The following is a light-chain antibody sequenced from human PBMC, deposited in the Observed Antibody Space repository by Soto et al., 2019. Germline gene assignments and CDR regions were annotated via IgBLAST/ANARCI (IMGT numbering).Light chain of an antibody. CDR2: GAS. CDR3: QQYNKWPRT. CDR1: QSVITN. Sequence: EIVMTQSPATLSVSPGERPTLSCRASQSVITNLAWYQQKHGQXPRXXIYGASTRAAIIPARFSGSGSGTELTITISSLQSEDCAVYYCQQYNKWPRTFGQGTKVDIK. V-gene: IGKV3-15*01. J-gene: IGKJ1*01.